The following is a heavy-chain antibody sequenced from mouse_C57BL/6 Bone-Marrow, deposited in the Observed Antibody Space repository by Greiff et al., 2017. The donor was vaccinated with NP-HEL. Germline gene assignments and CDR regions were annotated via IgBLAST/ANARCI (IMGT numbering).Heavy chain of an antibody. CDR2: IYPRSGNT. J-gene: IGHJ3*01. CDR1: GYTFTSYG. D-gene: IGHD4-1*02. V-gene: IGHV1-81*01. CDR3: ARSSTGTRFAY. Sequence: QVQLQQSGAELARPGASVKLSCKASGYTFTSYGISWVKQRTGPGLEWIGEIYPRSGNTYYNEKFKGKATLTADKPSSTAYMELRSLTSEDSAVYFCARSSTGTRFAYWGQGTLVTVSA.